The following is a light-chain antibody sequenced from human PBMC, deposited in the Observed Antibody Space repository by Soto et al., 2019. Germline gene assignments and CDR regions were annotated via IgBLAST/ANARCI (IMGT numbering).Light chain of an antibody. J-gene: IGLJ3*02. V-gene: IGLV2-8*01. CDR3: SSYAGNNNLV. CDR2: EVN. Sequence: QSVLTQPPSASGSPGQSVTISCTGTSSDVGRYNYVSWYQQHPGKAPKLMIYEVNKRPSGVPDRFSGSKSDNTASLTVSGLQADDEADYYCSSYAGNNNLVFGGGTKVTVL. CDR1: SSDVGRYNY.